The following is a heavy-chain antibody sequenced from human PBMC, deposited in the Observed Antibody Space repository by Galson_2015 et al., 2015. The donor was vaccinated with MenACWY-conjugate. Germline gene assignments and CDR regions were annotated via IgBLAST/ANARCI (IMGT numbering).Heavy chain of an antibody. CDR2: IYRDGKT. CDR1: GFSVSSEC. V-gene: IGHV3-53*01. J-gene: IGHJ5*02. D-gene: IGHD3-22*01. CDR3: ARESGDSSGHPSS. Sequence: SLRLSCAASGFSVSSECMSWVRQAPGKGLEWVSIIYRDGKTFYADSVQGRFIISRDNSKNTLYLQMNSLTAEDTAVYYCARESGDSSGHPSSWGQGTQVTVSS.